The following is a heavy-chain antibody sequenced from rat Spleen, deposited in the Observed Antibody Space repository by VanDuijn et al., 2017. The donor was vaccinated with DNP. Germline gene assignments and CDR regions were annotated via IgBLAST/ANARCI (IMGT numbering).Heavy chain of an antibody. J-gene: IGHJ4*01. CDR3: ARDPGVLAMDA. V-gene: IGHV2-43*01. D-gene: IGHD4-3*01. CDR2: IWTGGST. Sequence: QVQLKESGPGLVQPSQTLSLACTVSGFSLTSYHVHWVRQPSGNGLEWMGVIWTGGSTEYNSALKSRLSISRDTSKSQVFLKMNSLQTEDTATYYCARDPGVLAMDAWGQGTSVTVSS. CDR1: GFSLTSYH.